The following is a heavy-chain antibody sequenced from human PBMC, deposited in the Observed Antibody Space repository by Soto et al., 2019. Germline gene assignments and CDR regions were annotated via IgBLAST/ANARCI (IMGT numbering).Heavy chain of an antibody. Sequence: SDKVGCTVSRDSVCVLSIHGALQATGKGLEWMGGFDTEDGETIYAQKFQGRVTMTEDTSTDTAYMELSSLRSEDTAVYYCARAQFYADTAKFHIPMFAPWAHGT. CDR3: ARAQFYADTAKFHIPMFAP. V-gene: IGHV1-24*01. CDR2: FDTEDGET. J-gene: IGHJ5*02. D-gene: IGHD2-21*01. CDR1: RDSVCVLS.